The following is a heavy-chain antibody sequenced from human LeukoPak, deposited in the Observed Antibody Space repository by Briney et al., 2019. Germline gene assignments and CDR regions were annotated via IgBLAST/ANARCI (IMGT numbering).Heavy chain of an antibody. V-gene: IGHV1-69*13. CDR1: GGTFSSYA. D-gene: IGHD5-18*01. Sequence: ASVKVSCKASGGTFSSYAISWVRQAPGQGLEWMGGIIPIFGTANYAQKFQGRVTITADESTSTAYMELSSLRSGDTAVYYCAEVTAQNWFDPWGQGTLVTVSS. CDR3: AEVTAQNWFDP. J-gene: IGHJ5*02. CDR2: IIPIFGTA.